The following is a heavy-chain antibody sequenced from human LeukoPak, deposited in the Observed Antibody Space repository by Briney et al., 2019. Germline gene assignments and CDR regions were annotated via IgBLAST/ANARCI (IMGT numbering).Heavy chain of an antibody. J-gene: IGHJ5*02. CDR1: GGSISSGGYS. CDR3: ARGLEWFDP. V-gene: IGHV4-30-2*01. CDR2: IYHSRST. D-gene: IGHD3-16*01. Sequence: MPSQTLSLTCAVSGGSISSGGYSWSWIRQPPGKGLEWIGYIYHSRSTYYNPSLKSRVTISVDRSKNQFSLKLSSVTAADTAVYYCARGLEWFDPWGQGTLVTVSS.